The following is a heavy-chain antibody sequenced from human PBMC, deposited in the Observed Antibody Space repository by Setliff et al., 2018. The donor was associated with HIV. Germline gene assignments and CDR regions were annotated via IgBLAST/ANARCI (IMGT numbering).Heavy chain of an antibody. D-gene: IGHD6-13*01. J-gene: IGHJ4*02. CDR1: DFTFSSYG. Sequence: PGGSLRLSCAASDFTFSSYGMHWVRQAPGKGLEWVAFIRYDGSYKCYADSVKGRFTISRDNSKNTLYLQMNSLRPEDPAVYYCAKNLYRSPWSPLDYWGQGTLVTVSS. CDR2: IRYDGSYK. CDR3: AKNLYRSPWSPLDY. V-gene: IGHV3-30*02.